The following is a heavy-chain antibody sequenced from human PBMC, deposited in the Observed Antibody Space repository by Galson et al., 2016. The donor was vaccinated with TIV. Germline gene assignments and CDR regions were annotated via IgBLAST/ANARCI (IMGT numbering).Heavy chain of an antibody. V-gene: IGHV3-30*04. J-gene: IGHJ4*02. CDR2: ISNDGSDK. Sequence: SLRLSCAASGFTFSSYALHWVRQAPSKALEWVGGISNDGSDKYYGDSVKGRFTISRDKSKNTLSLQMVSLGTEDTAVYYCARDPTGGSYHFDYWGQGALVIVS. CDR3: ARDPTGGSYHFDY. CDR1: GFTFSSYA. D-gene: IGHD7-27*01.